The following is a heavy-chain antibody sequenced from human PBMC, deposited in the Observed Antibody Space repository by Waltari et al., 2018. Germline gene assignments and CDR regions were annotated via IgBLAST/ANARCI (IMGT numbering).Heavy chain of an antibody. CDR1: GFTFSSYA. CDR2: ISYDGRNK. CDR3: AAGRDGYNYYAFDI. V-gene: IGHV3-30*01. Sequence: QVQLVESGGGAVQPGRSLRLSCAASGFTFSSYAMHWVRQAPGKGGEWVAGISYDGRNKDYADAVKGRFTISRDNSKNTLYLQMNSLRAEDTAVYYCAAGRDGYNYYAFDIWGQGTMVTVSS. D-gene: IGHD5-12*01. J-gene: IGHJ3*02.